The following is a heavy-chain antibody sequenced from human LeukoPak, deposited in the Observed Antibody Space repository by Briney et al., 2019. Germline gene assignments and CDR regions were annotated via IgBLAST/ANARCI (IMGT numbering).Heavy chain of an antibody. CDR3: AKTSDLDHYMPG. Sequence: PGGSLRLSCAASGFTFSRYSMNWVRQAPGKGLEWVSYISSKNVIYYADSVKGRFTISRDNAKNSLYLQLNSLRAEDTAVYYCAKTSDLDHYMPGWGKGTTVTV. CDR2: ISSKNVI. D-gene: IGHD3-9*01. V-gene: IGHV3-48*04. J-gene: IGHJ6*03. CDR1: GFTFSRYS.